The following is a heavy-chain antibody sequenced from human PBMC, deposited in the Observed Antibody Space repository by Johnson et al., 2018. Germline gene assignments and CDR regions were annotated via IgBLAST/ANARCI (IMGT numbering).Heavy chain of an antibody. D-gene: IGHD3-16*02. CDR3: TALSTFWGVIVISY. Sequence: VQLVQAGGGVVQPGGSRRLSCAASGFGFSGTWMDWVRQAPGKGVEWVGRIKSKSAGGTTDYAAPVEGRFTITIDDSKNTLYLQMNSLKTEDTAVDYCTALSTFWGVIVISYWGQGTLVTVSS. CDR2: IKSKSAGGTT. V-gene: IGHV3-15*07. J-gene: IGHJ4*02. CDR1: GFGFSGTW.